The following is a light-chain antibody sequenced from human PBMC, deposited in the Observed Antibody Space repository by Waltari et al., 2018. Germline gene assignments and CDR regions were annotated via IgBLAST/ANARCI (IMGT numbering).Light chain of an antibody. CDR2: KAN. J-gene: IGLJ3*02. V-gene: IGLV8-61*01. CDR1: SGSLSTTSY. CDR3: ALYMSSGIWV. Sequence: QTVVTQEPSLSVSPGGTVTLTCALSSGSLSTTSYATWYQQTPGQAPRTLVYKANARSSGVPVRFSGSILGNTAALTITGAQADDESDYYCALYMSSGIWVFGGGTRLTVL.